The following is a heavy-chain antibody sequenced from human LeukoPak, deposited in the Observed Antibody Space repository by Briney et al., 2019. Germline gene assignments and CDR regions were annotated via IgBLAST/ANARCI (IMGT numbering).Heavy chain of an antibody. Sequence: SETLSLTCTVSGGSISSGSYYWSWIRQPAGKGLEWIGRIYTSGSTNYNPSLKSRVTISVDTSKNQFSLKLSSVTAADTAVYYCARGVTVHDYWGQGTLVTVSS. J-gene: IGHJ4*02. CDR3: ARGVTVHDY. CDR1: GGSISSGSYY. D-gene: IGHD2-21*02. V-gene: IGHV4-61*02. CDR2: IYTSGST.